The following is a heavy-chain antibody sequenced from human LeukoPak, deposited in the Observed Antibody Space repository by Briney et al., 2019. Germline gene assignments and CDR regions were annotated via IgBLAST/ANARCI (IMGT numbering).Heavy chain of an antibody. CDR1: GATISSSSYH. J-gene: IGHJ4*02. V-gene: IGHV4-39*02. Sequence: SETLSLTCIVSGATISSSSYHWGWIRQPPGKGLEWIGNIYYSGSTYNNPSLKSRVTISVDTSKNHFSLNLSSVTAADTAVYFCARGVVALPNWGQGTLVTVSS. CDR3: ARGVVALPN. CDR2: IYYSGST. D-gene: IGHD2-15*01.